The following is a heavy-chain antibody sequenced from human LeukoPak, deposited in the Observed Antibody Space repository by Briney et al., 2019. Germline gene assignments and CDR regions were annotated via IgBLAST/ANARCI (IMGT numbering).Heavy chain of an antibody. J-gene: IGHJ5*02. D-gene: IGHD4-17*01. CDR3: ARMVSQYGDYAWIVNWFDP. V-gene: IGHV4-38-2*02. CDR2: IYHIGST. CDR1: GYSISSGYY. Sequence: SETLSLTCTVSGYSISSGYYWAWIRQPPGKGLEWIGSIYHIGSTYYNPSLKSRVTISVDTSKNQFSLKLSSVIAADTAVYYCARMVSQYGDYAWIVNWFDPWGQGTLVTVSS.